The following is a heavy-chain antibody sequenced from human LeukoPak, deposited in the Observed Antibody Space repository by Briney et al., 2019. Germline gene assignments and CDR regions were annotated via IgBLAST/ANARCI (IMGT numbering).Heavy chain of an antibody. CDR2: IKQDGNET. D-gene: IGHD6-19*01. CDR1: EFTFTNYW. J-gene: IGHJ3*02. V-gene: IGHV3-7*01. Sequence: GGSLRLSCAASEFTFTNYWMTWVRQAQGKGLEWVANIKQDGNETYYVDSVKGRFTISRDNAKNSLYLQLNILRAEDTAVYYCARVGSEWYRGAFDIWGQGTMVTASS. CDR3: ARVGSEWYRGAFDI.